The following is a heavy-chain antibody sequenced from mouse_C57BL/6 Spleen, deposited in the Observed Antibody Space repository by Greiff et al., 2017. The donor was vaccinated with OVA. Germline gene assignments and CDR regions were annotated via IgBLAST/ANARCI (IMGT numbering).Heavy chain of an antibody. CDR2: INPNNGGT. J-gene: IGHJ4*01. CDR3: AGKPPYYSNYEDALDY. D-gene: IGHD2-5*01. CDR1: GYTFTDYY. V-gene: IGHV1-26*01. Sequence: EVQLQQSGPELVKPGASVKISCKASGYTFTDYYMNWVKQSHGQSLEWIGDINPNNGGTSYNQKFKGKATLTVDKSSSTAYMELRSLTSEDSAFYYFAGKPPYYSNYEDALDYWGQGTSVTVSS.